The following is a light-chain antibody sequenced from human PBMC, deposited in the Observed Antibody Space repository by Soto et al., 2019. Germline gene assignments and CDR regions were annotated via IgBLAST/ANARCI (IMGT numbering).Light chain of an antibody. CDR3: QQYYSYPPIT. Sequence: DIQMTQSPSTLSASVGDRVTITCRASQSISSWLAWYQQKPGKAPKLLIYDASSLESGVPSRFSGSGSGTEFTLTISSLQPDDFATYYCQQYYSYPPITFGQGTRLENK. CDR2: DAS. V-gene: IGKV1-5*01. CDR1: QSISSW. J-gene: IGKJ5*01.